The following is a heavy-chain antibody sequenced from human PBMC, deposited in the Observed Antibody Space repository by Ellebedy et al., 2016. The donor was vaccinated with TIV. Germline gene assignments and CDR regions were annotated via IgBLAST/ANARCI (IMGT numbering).Heavy chain of an antibody. D-gene: IGHD5/OR15-5a*01. CDR2: ISAYTGDT. V-gene: IGHV1-18*01. Sequence: ASVKVSCKASGFTLTSYCFSWVRQPPGQGLEWVGWISAYTGDTEYAQKFQGRVTLTTDTSTSTVYMELRSLRSDDTAIYFCARDMVQGMVSRYLWFDFWGQGTLVTVSS. CDR1: GFTLTSYC. J-gene: IGHJ1*01. CDR3: ARDMVQGMVSRYLWFDF.